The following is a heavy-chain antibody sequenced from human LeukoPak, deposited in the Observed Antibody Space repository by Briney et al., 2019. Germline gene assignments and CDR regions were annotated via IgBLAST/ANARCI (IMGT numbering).Heavy chain of an antibody. CDR2: IIPIFGTA. Sequence: SVKVSCKASRGTFSSYTISWVRQAPGQGLEWMGGIIPIFGTANYAQKFQGRVTITTDESTSTAYMELSSLRSEDTAVYYCASPGYSYGLRTFDYWGQGTLVTVSS. J-gene: IGHJ4*02. D-gene: IGHD5-18*01. V-gene: IGHV1-69*05. CDR1: RGTFSSYT. CDR3: ASPGYSYGLRTFDY.